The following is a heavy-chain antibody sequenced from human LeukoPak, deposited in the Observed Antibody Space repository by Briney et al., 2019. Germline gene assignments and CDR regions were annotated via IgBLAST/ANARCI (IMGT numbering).Heavy chain of an antibody. CDR2: FDPEDGET. V-gene: IGHV1-24*01. J-gene: IGHJ4*02. Sequence: GASVKVSCKASGYTFTGYYMHWVRQAPGKGLEWMGGFDPEDGETIYAQKFQGRVTMTGDTSTDTAYMELSSLRSEDTAVYYCATEGRDGSGSYYNVTLWGQGTLVTVSS. D-gene: IGHD3-10*01. CDR1: GYTFTGYY. CDR3: ATEGRDGSGSYYNVTL.